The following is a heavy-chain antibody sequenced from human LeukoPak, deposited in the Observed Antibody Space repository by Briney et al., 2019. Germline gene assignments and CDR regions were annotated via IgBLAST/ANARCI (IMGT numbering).Heavy chain of an antibody. CDR3: ARDSSPYIAAAGTQVAQVDY. Sequence: ASVKVSCKASGYTFTNYGVSWVRQAPGQGLEWMGWISAYNGNTNAARKFQGRVTMTTDTFTSTAHMELRSLRSDDAAVYYCARDSSPYIAAAGTQVAQVDYWGQGTLVTVSS. CDR1: GYTFTNYG. CDR2: ISAYNGNT. V-gene: IGHV1-18*01. J-gene: IGHJ4*02. D-gene: IGHD6-13*01.